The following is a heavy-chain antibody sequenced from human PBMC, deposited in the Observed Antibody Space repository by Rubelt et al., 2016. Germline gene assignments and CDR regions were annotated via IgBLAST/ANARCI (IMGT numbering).Heavy chain of an antibody. CDR3: ARDSAD. V-gene: IGHV3-21*01. CDR1: GFSFSSYS. J-gene: IGHJ4*02. Sequence: EVQLVESGGGLVQPGGSLRLSCAASGFSFSSYSMYWVRQAPGKGLEWVSSISSNRYHIFYKDSVKGRFTTARANAKNSLYLQMDSLRAEDTAVYYCARDSADWGQGTLVTVSS. CDR2: ISSNRYHI. D-gene: IGHD3-10*01.